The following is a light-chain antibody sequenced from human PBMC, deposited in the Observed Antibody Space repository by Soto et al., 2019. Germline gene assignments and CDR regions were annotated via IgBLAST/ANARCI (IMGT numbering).Light chain of an antibody. CDR2: QVS. CDR1: SSDVGGYNY. Sequence: QSALTQPDSVSGSPGQSITISCTGTSSDVGGYNYVSWYQQHPGKAPKLMIYQVSNRPSGVSTRFSASKSANTASLTISGLQAEDEADYYCNSYTSSSTYVFGTGTKVTVL. CDR3: NSYTSSSTYV. V-gene: IGLV2-14*01. J-gene: IGLJ1*01.